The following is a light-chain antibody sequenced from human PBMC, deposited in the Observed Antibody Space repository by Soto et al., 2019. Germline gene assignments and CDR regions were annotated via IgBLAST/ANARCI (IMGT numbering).Light chain of an antibody. V-gene: IGLV2-23*01. CDR2: EDT. CDR3: CSYPGHSTYV. Sequence: QSALTQPASVSGSPGQSITISCTGVSNDAGGYYLVSWYQQHPGQAPKLIIYEDTKRPSGVSSRFSGSTSANTPSLTISGLQAPDEADYYRCSYPGHSTYVFAGGTKVTVL. CDR1: SNDAGGYYL. J-gene: IGLJ1*01.